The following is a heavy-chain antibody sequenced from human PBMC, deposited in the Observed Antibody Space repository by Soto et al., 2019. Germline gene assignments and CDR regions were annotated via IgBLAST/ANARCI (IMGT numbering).Heavy chain of an antibody. Sequence: PGESLKISCKGSGYSFTSYWISWVRQMPGKGLEWMGRIDPSDSYTNYSPSFQGHVTISADKSISTAYLQWSSLKASDTAMYYCARHLLLYGSGSYSPYYYGMDVWGQGTPVTV. CDR3: ARHLLLYGSGSYSPYYYGMDV. CDR2: IDPSDSYT. CDR1: GYSFTSYW. D-gene: IGHD3-10*01. J-gene: IGHJ6*02. V-gene: IGHV5-10-1*01.